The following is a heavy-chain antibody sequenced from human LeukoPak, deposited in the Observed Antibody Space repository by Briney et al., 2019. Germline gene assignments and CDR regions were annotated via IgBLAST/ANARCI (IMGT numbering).Heavy chain of an antibody. CDR2: INHIGST. V-gene: IGHV4-34*01. CDR3: ARGRGGSSTWYPRYYYFMDV. Sequence: SETLSLTCAVYGEPLIGYYWGWTRQTPGKGLEWIGEINHIGSTGYNPSLKSRVTISVDTSKNQFSLEVTSITAADMGDYYCARGRGGSSTWYPRYYYFMDVWGKGTTVTVSS. D-gene: IGHD6-13*01. CDR1: GEPLIGYY. J-gene: IGHJ6*03.